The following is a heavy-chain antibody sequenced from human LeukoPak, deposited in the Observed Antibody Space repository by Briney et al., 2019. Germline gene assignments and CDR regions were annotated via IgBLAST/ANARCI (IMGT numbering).Heavy chain of an antibody. Sequence: SETLSLTCAVYGGSFSGYYWSWIRQPPGKGLEWIGEINHSGSTNYNPSLKSRVTISVDTSKNQFSLKLSSVTAADTAVYYCARGPRGVVVPAAIGRLGPRGWFDPWGQGTLATASS. CDR2: INHSGST. V-gene: IGHV4-34*01. CDR3: ARGPRGVVVPAAIGRLGPRGWFDP. D-gene: IGHD2-2*01. CDR1: GGSFSGYY. J-gene: IGHJ5*02.